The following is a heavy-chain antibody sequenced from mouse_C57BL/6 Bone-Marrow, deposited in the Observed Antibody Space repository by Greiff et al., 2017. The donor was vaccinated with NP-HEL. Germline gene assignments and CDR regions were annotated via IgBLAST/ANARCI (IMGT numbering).Heavy chain of an antibody. Sequence: DVQLVESGGGLVKPGGSLKLSCAASGFTFSDYGMHWVRQAPEKGLEWVAYISSGSSTIYYADTVKGRFTISRDNAKNTLFLQMTSLRSEDTAMYYCARDYDFAYWGQGTLVTVSA. CDR3: ARDYDFAY. CDR2: ISSGSSTI. J-gene: IGHJ3*01. D-gene: IGHD2-4*01. V-gene: IGHV5-17*01. CDR1: GFTFSDYG.